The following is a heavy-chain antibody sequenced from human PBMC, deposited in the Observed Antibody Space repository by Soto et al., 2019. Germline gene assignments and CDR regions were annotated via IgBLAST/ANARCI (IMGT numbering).Heavy chain of an antibody. Sequence: EVQLVESGGGLVQPGRSLRLSCAASGFIFDDYAMHWVRQAPGKGLEWVSGISWDSDTIGYADSVKGRFTISRDNAKNSLYLQMNSLRAEDTTLYYCTKARSGNFANVFYYYGLDVWGQGTTVTVSS. CDR2: ISWDSDTI. CDR1: GFIFDDYA. D-gene: IGHD3-10*01. V-gene: IGHV3-9*01. J-gene: IGHJ6*02. CDR3: TKARSGNFANVFYYYGLDV.